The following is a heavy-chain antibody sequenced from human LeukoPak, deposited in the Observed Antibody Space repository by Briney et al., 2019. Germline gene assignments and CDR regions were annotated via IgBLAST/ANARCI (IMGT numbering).Heavy chain of an antibody. CDR2: IYHSGST. CDR1: GGSISSSNW. Sequence: PSETLSLTCAVSGGSISSSNWWSWVRQPPGKGLEWIGEIYHSGSTNYNPSLKSRVTISVDTSKNQFSLKLSSVTAADTAVYYCARGRRYGVVVAATHRGFFDYWGQGTLVTVSS. CDR3: ARGRRYGVVVAATHRGFFDY. J-gene: IGHJ4*02. V-gene: IGHV4-4*02. D-gene: IGHD2-15*01.